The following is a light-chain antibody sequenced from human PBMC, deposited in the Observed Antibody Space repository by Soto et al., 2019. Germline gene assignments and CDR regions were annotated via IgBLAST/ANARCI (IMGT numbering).Light chain of an antibody. CDR1: HDISIY. CDR3: QQTSSAPRT. Sequence: DIQMTQSPSSLSASVGDRVTITCQASHDISIYLNWYQQKPGKAPKLLIYDASNLETGVPSRFSGSGSGTDFTLTISSLQPEDFGTYYCQQTSSAPRTFGHGTKLEIK. J-gene: IGKJ2*01. CDR2: DAS. V-gene: IGKV1-39*01.